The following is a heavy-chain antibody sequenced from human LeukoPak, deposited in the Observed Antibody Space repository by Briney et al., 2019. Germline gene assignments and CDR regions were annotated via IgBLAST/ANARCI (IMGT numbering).Heavy chain of an antibody. Sequence: TGGSLRLSCQAPGSTFGSYAMSWFRQPPGRGREWVSPISGSGGSTYYVDSVKGRFTISRDNSKNTLYLQMNSLRAEDTAVYYCAKGYSSNWAYYFDYWGQGTLVTVSS. CDR2: ISGSGGST. V-gene: IGHV3-23*01. J-gene: IGHJ4*02. CDR3: AKGYSSNWAYYFDY. D-gene: IGHD6-13*01. CDR1: GSTFGSYA.